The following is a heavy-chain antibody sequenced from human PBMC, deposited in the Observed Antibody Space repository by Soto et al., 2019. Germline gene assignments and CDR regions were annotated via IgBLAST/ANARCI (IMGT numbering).Heavy chain of an antibody. CDR2: IYSTGTT. D-gene: IGHD3-10*01. Sequence: EVQLVESGGGLIQPGGSLKLSCAAPGFTVGNNYMSWVRQATGKGLEWVSLIYSTGTTKYADSVKGRFTVSRDNAKNTLYLQMNSVRAEDPAVYYCAKDGRGSWRHYTSFGYWGQGTLVNVSS. CDR1: GFTVGNNY. J-gene: IGHJ4*02. V-gene: IGHV3-53*01. CDR3: AKDGRGSWRHYTSFGY.